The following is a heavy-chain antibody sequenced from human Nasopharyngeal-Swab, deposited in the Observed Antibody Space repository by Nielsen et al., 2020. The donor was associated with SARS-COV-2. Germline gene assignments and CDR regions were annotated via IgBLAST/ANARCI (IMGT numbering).Heavy chain of an antibody. CDR2: IGDKARNYAT. Sequence: VRQMPGKGLEWVGRIGDKARNYATTYAASVKGRFTISRDDSKNTAFLQMDSLKTEDTALYYCTTDYYFDYWGQGTLVTVSS. CDR3: TTDYYFDY. V-gene: IGHV3-73*01. J-gene: IGHJ4*02.